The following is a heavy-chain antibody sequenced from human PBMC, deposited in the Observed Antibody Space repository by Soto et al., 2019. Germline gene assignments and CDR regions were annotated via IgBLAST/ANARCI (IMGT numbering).Heavy chain of an antibody. D-gene: IGHD6-13*01. CDR3: AKGSSSWYFGACDY. V-gene: IGHV3-30*18. J-gene: IGHJ4*02. Sequence: ESGGGVVQPGRSLRLSCAASGFTFSSYGMHWVRQAPGKGLEWVAVISYDGSNKYYADSVKGRFTISRDNSKNTLYLQMNSLRAEDTAVYYCAKGSSSWYFGACDYWGQGTLVTVSS. CDR2: ISYDGSNK. CDR1: GFTFSSYG.